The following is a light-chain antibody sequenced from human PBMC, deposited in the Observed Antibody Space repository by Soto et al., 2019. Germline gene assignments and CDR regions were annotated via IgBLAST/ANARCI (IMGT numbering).Light chain of an antibody. J-gene: IGLJ1*01. V-gene: IGLV2-14*01. CDR1: NSDVGGYNY. CDR2: EVS. CDR3: SSYTSSSTLYV. Sequence: QSALTQPASVSGSPGQSITISCTGTNSDVGGYNYVSWYQQHPGKAPKLMIYEVSNRPSGVSNRLSGSKSGNTASLTISGLQAEDEADYYCSSYTSSSTLYVFGTGTKVTVL.